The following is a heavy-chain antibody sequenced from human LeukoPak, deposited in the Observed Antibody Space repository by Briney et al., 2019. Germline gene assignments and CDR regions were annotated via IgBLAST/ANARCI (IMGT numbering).Heavy chain of an antibody. J-gene: IGHJ4*02. Sequence: GGSLRLSCAASGFTFSSYEMNWVRQAPGKGLEWVSYISSSGSTIYYADSVKGRFTISRDNAKNSLYPQMNSLRAEDTAVYYCARDDPYYYDSSGYCDYWGQGTLVTVSS. CDR2: ISSSGSTI. D-gene: IGHD3-22*01. CDR1: GFTFSSYE. V-gene: IGHV3-48*03. CDR3: ARDDPYYYDSSGYCDY.